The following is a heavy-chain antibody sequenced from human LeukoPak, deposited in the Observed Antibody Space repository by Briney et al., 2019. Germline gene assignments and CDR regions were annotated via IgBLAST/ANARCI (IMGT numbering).Heavy chain of an antibody. CDR1: GGSISSYY. Sequence: SETLSLTCTVSGGSISSYYWSWIRQPPGKGLEWIGYIYYSGSTNYNPSLKSRVTISVDTSKNQFSLKLSSVTAADTAVYYCARGDPWDYWGQGTLVTVSS. D-gene: IGHD3-10*01. J-gene: IGHJ4*02. CDR3: ARGDPWDY. CDR2: IYYSGST. V-gene: IGHV4-59*08.